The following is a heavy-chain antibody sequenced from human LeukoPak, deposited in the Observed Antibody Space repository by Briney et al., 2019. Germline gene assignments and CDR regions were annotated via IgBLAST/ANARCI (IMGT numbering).Heavy chain of an antibody. Sequence: PSETLSLTCTVSGGSISSYYWSWIRQPAGKGLEWIGRIYTSGSTNYNPSLKSRVTMSVDTSKNQFSLKLSSVTAADTAVYYCARVRESGYANWFDPWGQGTLVTVSS. CDR3: ARVRESGYANWFDP. V-gene: IGHV4-4*07. CDR1: GGSISSYY. CDR2: IYTSGST. D-gene: IGHD5-12*01. J-gene: IGHJ5*02.